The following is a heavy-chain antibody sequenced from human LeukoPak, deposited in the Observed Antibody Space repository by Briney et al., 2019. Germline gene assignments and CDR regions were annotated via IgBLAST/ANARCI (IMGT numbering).Heavy chain of an antibody. D-gene: IGHD5-18*01. V-gene: IGHV3-21*01. CDR1: GFTFSSYS. Sequence: GGSLRLSCAAAGFTFSSYSMNWVRQASGKGLEWVSSISSSSSYIYYADSVKGRFTISRDNAKNSLYLQMNSLRAEDTAVYYCARAEGGYSYGPIDYWGQGTLVTVSS. J-gene: IGHJ4*02. CDR3: ARAEGGYSYGPIDY. CDR2: ISSSSSYI.